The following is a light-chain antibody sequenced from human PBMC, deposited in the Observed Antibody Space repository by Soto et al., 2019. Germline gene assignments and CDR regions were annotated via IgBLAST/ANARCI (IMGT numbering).Light chain of an antibody. CDR3: QHYNNWPPYT. V-gene: IGKV3-15*01. Sequence: EIVMTQSPATLSVSPGERATLSCRASQSVSSNLAWYQQEPGQAPRLLIYGASTRATGIPARFSGSGSGTEFTLTISSLQSEDFAVYYCQHYNNWPPYTFGQGTKLEIK. CDR1: QSVSSN. CDR2: GAS. J-gene: IGKJ2*01.